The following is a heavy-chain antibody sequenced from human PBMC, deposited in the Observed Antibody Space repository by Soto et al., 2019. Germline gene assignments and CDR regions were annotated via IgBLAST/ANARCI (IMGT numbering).Heavy chain of an antibody. CDR3: ARRYCSSTSCYVPDAFDI. D-gene: IGHD2-2*01. CDR2: IYPGDSDT. Sequence: PGESLKISCKGSGYSFTNYWIGWVRQMPGKGLEWMGIIYPGDSDTRYSPSFQGQVTISADKSISTAYLQWSSLKASDTAMYYCARRYCSSTSCYVPDAFDIWGQGTMVTV. J-gene: IGHJ3*02. CDR1: GYSFTNYW. V-gene: IGHV5-51*01.